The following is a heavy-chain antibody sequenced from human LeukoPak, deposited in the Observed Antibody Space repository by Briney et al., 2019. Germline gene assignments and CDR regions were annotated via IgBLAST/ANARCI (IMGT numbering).Heavy chain of an antibody. J-gene: IGHJ3*02. CDR2: LSHSGSG. CDR1: GGSVSNY. CDR3: ARARYANAWYAFDI. D-gene: IGHD2-2*01. V-gene: IGHV4-59*02. Sequence: PSETLSLTCTVSGGSVSNYWSWIRRPPGRGLEWIAYLSHSGSGDSNPSLTSRVTTLVDTSKNQFSLKLTSVTAADTAVYSCARARYANAWYAFDIWGHGTMVTVSS.